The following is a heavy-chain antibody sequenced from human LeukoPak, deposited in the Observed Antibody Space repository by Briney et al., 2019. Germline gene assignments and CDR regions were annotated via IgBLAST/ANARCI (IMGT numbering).Heavy chain of an antibody. CDR2: ISGSGGST. J-gene: IGHJ6*02. CDR3: ARPSLLWFQGMDV. D-gene: IGHD2-21*01. CDR1: GFTFSSYA. Sequence: GGSLRLSCAASGFTFSSYAMSWVRQAPGKGLEWVSAISGSGGSTYYADSVKGRFTISRDNAKNSLYLQMNSLRAEDTAVYYCARPSLLWFQGMDVWGQGTTVTVSS. V-gene: IGHV3-23*01.